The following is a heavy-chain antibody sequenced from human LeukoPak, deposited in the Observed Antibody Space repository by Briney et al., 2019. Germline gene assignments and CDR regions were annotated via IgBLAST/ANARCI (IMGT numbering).Heavy chain of an antibody. Sequence: GRSLRLSCAASGFSFSSYAMHWVRQAPGKGLEWLAFISYEGRNKYYKDSVKGRFTISRDNSKNTLYLQMDSLRAEDTAVYYCARAGWYYDSSAYYSWIDPWGQGTLVTVSS. CDR2: ISYEGRNK. V-gene: IGHV3-30*04. CDR3: ARAGWYYDSSAYYSWIDP. CDR1: GFSFSSYA. D-gene: IGHD3-22*01. J-gene: IGHJ5*02.